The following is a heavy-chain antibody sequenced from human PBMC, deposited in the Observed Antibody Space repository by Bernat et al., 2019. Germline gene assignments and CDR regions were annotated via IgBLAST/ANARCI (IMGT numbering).Heavy chain of an antibody. V-gene: IGHV3-30*18. J-gene: IGHJ4*01. CDR1: GFTFSSYG. CDR2: ASADGRTK. D-gene: IGHD2-2*01. CDR3: AKEKGGNYMPLDF. Sequence: QVQLVESEGGVVQPGRSLRLSCAASGFTFSSYGMQWVRQAPGKGLEWVAVASADGRTKLYADSVNGRFAVSRDNSKNTLYLQMSSLRAEDTALYYCAKEKGGNYMPLDFWGHGTLVTVS.